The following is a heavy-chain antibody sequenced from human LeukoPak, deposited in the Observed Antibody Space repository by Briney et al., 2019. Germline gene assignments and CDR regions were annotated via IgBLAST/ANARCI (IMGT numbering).Heavy chain of an antibody. CDR2: INHSGGT. D-gene: IGHD3-10*01. Sequence: SETLSLTCAVYGGSFSGYYCSWIRQPPGKGLEWIGEINHSGGTNYNPSLKSRVTISVDTSKNQFSLKLSSVTAADTAVYYCATSSMWFGELFGSYYMDVWGKGTTVTISS. CDR3: ATSSMWFGELFGSYYMDV. CDR1: GGSFSGYY. J-gene: IGHJ6*03. V-gene: IGHV4-34*01.